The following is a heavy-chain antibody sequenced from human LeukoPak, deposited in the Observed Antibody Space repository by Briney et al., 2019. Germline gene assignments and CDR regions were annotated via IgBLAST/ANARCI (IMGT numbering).Heavy chain of an antibody. Sequence: GGSLRLSCAASGFTFSSYAMSWVRQAPGKGLEWVSAISSGGSTYYGDSVKGRFTISRDNSMNTLYLQMNSLRAEDTAVYYCAKDPASSGWYSGWFDPWGQGTLVTVSS. J-gene: IGHJ5*02. V-gene: IGHV3-23*01. CDR1: GFTFSSYA. D-gene: IGHD6-19*01. CDR2: ISSGGST. CDR3: AKDPASSGWYSGWFDP.